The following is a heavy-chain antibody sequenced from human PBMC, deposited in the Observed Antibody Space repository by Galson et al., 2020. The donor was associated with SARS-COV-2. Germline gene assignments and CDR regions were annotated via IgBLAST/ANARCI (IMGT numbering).Heavy chain of an antibody. J-gene: IGHJ4*02. CDR3: ARDRLGYCTGGVCYRRDY. CDR1: GYTFSSYG. V-gene: IGHV1-18*01. Sequence: ASVKVSCKASGYTFSSYGVSWARQAPGQGLEWMGWISAQTGNTNYAQNLQGRVTFTTDKSTSTAYMELRSLRSDDTAVYYCARDRLGYCTGGVCYRRDYWGEGTMVTVSS. D-gene: IGHD2-8*02. CDR2: ISAQTGNT.